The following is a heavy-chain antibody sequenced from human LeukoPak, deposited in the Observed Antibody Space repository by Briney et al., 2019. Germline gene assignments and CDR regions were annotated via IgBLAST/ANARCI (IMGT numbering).Heavy chain of an antibody. D-gene: IGHD5-12*01. V-gene: IGHV4-39*01. Sequence: SSETLSLTCTVSGGSISGSSYYWGWIRQPPGKGLEWIGSIYYSGSTYYNPSLKSRVTISVDTSKNQFSLKLSSVTAADTAVYYCARHSSRGYSGYHIQNTGFDYWGQGTLVTVSS. CDR3: ARHSSRGYSGYHIQNTGFDY. CDR1: GGSISGSSYY. CDR2: IYYSGST. J-gene: IGHJ4*02.